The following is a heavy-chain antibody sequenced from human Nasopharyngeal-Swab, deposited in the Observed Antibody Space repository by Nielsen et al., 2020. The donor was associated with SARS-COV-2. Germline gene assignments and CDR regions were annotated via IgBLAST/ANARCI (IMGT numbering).Heavy chain of an antibody. CDR1: GFSITTYG. D-gene: IGHD1-14*01. J-gene: IGHJ4*02. CDR3: TRGLTGHIVQWNPSPY. V-gene: IGHV3-23*01. Sequence: GGSLRLSCPSSGFSITTYGMTWFRQAPGKGLEWISGISELGTGIYYADSVWGRFTISRDTSKNTVYLQMNTLRADETALYFCTRGLTGHIVQWNPSPYWGQGTLVTVSS. CDR2: ISELGTGI.